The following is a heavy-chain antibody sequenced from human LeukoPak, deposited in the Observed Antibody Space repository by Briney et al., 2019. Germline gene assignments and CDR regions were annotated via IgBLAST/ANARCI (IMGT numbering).Heavy chain of an antibody. CDR2: IYTEGYT. CDR1: GFNVSDNY. CDR3: ARETTEPGSRHFDS. D-gene: IGHD6-13*01. Sequence: SGGSLRLSCAASGFNVSDNYMTWVRQAPGKGLEWVSVIYTEGYTYYGDFVKGRFTISRDNSKNALNLQMNSLTVEETAVYYCARETTEPGSRHFDSWGQGTLVTVSS. V-gene: IGHV3-66*01. J-gene: IGHJ4*02.